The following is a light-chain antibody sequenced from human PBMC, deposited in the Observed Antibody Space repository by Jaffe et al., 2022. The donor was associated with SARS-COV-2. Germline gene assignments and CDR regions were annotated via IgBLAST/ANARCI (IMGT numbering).Light chain of an antibody. V-gene: IGLV2-8*01. CDR2: EVS. Sequence: QSALTQPPSASGSLGQSVTISCTGTSSDVGFYNYVSWYQQHPGKAPKLMIYEVSKRSSGVPDRFSGSKSGNTASLIVSGLQAEDEADYYCSSYAGSNNLVFGGGTKLTVL. J-gene: IGLJ3*02. CDR3: SSYAGSNNLV. CDR1: SSDVGFYNY.